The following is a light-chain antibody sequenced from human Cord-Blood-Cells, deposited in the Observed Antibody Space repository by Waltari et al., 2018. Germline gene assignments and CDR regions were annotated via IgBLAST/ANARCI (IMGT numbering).Light chain of an antibody. J-gene: IGLJ1*01. CDR3: SSYTSSSSYV. Sequence: QSALTQPASVSGSPGQSITISCTGTSSAVGGYNYVSWYQQHPGKAPKLMIYDVSNRPSGVSSRFSGSKSGNTASLTISGLQAEDEADYYCSSYTSSSSYVFGTGTKVTVL. V-gene: IGLV2-14*01. CDR2: DVS. CDR1: SSAVGGYNY.